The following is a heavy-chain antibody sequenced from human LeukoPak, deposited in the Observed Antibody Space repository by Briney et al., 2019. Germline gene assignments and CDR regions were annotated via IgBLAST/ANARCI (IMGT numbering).Heavy chain of an antibody. CDR2: INHSGST. CDR1: GGSFSGYY. J-gene: IGHJ5*02. V-gene: IGHV4-34*01. Sequence: KPSETLSLTCAVYGGSFSGYYWSWIRQPPGKGLEWIGEINHSGSTNYNPSLKSRVTISVDTSKNQFSLKLSSVTAADTAVYYCARADFLTYNWFDPWGQGTLVTVSS. CDR3: ARADFLTYNWFDP. D-gene: IGHD3-9*01.